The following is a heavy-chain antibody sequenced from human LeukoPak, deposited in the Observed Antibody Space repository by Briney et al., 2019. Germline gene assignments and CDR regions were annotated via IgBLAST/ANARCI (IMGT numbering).Heavy chain of an antibody. CDR3: ARDIRAVGATLYFDY. V-gene: IGHV4-59*02. CDR2: VHSSGTT. J-gene: IGHJ4*02. CDR1: GASVTTYY. Sequence: SETLSLTCSVSGASVTTYYWSWIRQPPGKGPEWIANVHSSGTTYYNPSLRSRVTISIDTSKNQFSLRLTSVTTADTAVYYCARDIRAVGATLYFDYLGQGTLLTVS. D-gene: IGHD1-26*01.